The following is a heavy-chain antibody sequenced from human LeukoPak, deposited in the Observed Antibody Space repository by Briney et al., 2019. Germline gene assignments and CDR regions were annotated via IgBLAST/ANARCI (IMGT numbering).Heavy chain of an antibody. CDR3: ARHDNYYGSGSLNYFDY. CDR2: INHSGST. Sequence: PSETLSLTCTVSGGSITNYNWSWIRQPPGKGLEWIGEINHSGSTNYNPSLKSRVTISVDTSKNQFSLKLSSVTAADTAVYYCARHDNYYGSGSLNYFDYWGQGTLVTVSS. D-gene: IGHD3-10*01. CDR1: GGSITNYN. V-gene: IGHV4-34*01. J-gene: IGHJ4*02.